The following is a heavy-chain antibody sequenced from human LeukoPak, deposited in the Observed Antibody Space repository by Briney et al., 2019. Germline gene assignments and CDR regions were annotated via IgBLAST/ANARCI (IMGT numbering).Heavy chain of an antibody. CDR2: MNPNSGNT. CDR1: GGTFSSYA. J-gene: IGHJ6*03. Sequence: ASVKVSCKASGGTFSSYAISWVRQATGQGLERMGWMNPNSGNTSYAQKFQGRVTMTRDMSTSTVYMDLSSLRSEDTAVYYCARVAAEVVGLPGAIGFGWLRRDYYYMDVWGKGTTVTVSS. CDR3: ARVAAEVVGLPGAIGFGWLRRDYYYMDV. D-gene: IGHD2-2*02. V-gene: IGHV1-8*02.